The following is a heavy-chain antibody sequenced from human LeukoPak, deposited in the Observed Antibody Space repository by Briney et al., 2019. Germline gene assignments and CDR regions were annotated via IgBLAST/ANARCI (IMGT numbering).Heavy chain of an antibody. CDR1: GGSFSGYY. Sequence: SETLSLTCAVYGGSFSGYYWGWIRQPPGKGLEWIGSIYQSGSTYYNPSLKSRVTISVDTSKNQFSLKLGSVTAADTAIYYCARYCSGGSCSFDQWGQGTLVTVSS. CDR2: IYQSGST. J-gene: IGHJ4*02. V-gene: IGHV4-38-2*01. D-gene: IGHD2-15*01. CDR3: ARYCSGGSCSFDQ.